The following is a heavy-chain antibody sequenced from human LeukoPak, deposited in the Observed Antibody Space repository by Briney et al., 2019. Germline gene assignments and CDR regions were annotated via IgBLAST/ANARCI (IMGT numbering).Heavy chain of an antibody. CDR1: GYTFTSYY. V-gene: IGHV1-46*01. Sequence: ASVKVSCKASGYTFTSYYMHWVRQAPGQGLEWMGIINPSGGSTSYAQKFQGRVTMTRDTSTSTVYMELSSLRSEDTAVYYCAREKSLDCRRGSCETALFDYWGQGTLVTVSS. CDR2: INPSGGST. D-gene: IGHD2-15*01. J-gene: IGHJ4*02. CDR3: AREKSLDCRRGSCETALFDY.